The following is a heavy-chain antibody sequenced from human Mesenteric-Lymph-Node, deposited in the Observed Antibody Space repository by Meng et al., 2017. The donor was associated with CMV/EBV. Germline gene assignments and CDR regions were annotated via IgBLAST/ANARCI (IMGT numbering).Heavy chain of an antibody. CDR3: AKDTKHCGGDCYQDY. V-gene: IGHV3-30*18. CDR1: GLTFSIYG. D-gene: IGHD2-21*02. CDR2: ISFDRRNK. Sequence: SGLTFSIYGMHWVRQAPGKGLEWVAGISFDRRNKYYADSVKGRFTIYSDKSTDTLYLQMNSLRAEDTAVYHCAKDTKHCGGDCYQDYWGQGTLVTVSS. J-gene: IGHJ4*02.